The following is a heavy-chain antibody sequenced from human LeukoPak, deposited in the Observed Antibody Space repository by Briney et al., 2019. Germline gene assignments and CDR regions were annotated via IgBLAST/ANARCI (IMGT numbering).Heavy chain of an antibody. V-gene: IGHV4-59*01. CDR2: IYYSGST. J-gene: IGHJ4*02. D-gene: IGHD1-26*01. CDR1: GGSISSYY. Sequence: SSETQSLTCTVSGGSISSYYWSWIRQPPGKGLEWIGYIYYSGSTNYNPSLKSRVTISVDTSKNQFSLKLSSVTAADTAVYYCARAPSQISGSFNFDYWGQGTLVTVSS. CDR3: ARAPSQISGSFNFDY.